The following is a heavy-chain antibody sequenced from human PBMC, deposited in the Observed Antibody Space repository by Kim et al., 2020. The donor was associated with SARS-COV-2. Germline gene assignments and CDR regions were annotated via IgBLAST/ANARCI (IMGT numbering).Heavy chain of an antibody. CDR1: GGTFSSYA. CDR3: ARVDTATLDGDY. Sequence: SVKVSCKASGGTFSSYAISWVRQAPGQGLEWMGRIIPILGIANYAQKFQGRVTITADKSTSTAYMELSSLRSEDTAVYYCARVDTATLDGDYWGQGTLVTVSS. CDR2: IIPILGIA. V-gene: IGHV1-69*04. J-gene: IGHJ4*02. D-gene: IGHD5-18*01.